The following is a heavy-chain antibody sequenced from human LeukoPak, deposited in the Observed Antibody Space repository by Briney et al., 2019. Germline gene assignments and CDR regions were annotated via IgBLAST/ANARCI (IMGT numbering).Heavy chain of an antibody. D-gene: IGHD2-15*01. CDR3: ASHRIGYYFDY. J-gene: IGHJ4*02. CDR1: GFTFSSYS. CDR2: ISSSSSYI. Sequence: PGGSLRLSCAASGFTFSSYSMNWVRQAPGKGLEWVSSISSSSSYIYYADSVKSRFTISRDNAKNSLYLQMNSLRAEDTAVYYCASHRIGYYFDYWGQGTLVTVSS. V-gene: IGHV3-21*01.